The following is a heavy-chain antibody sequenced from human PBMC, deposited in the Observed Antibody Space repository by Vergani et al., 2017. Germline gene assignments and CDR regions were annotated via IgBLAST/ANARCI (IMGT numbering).Heavy chain of an antibody. Sequence: EVQLVESGGGLVKPGGSLRLSCAASGFTFSNACMSWVRQAPGKGLDWVGRIKSKPYGGTTEYAASVKGRFTISRDDSKRIAYLQMSSLKAEYTAVYYCTRDRLDDSYAYFDYWGQGTRVTVS. CDR2: IKSKPYGGTT. D-gene: IGHD3-16*01. V-gene: IGHV3-15*01. J-gene: IGHJ4*02. CDR1: GFTFSNAC. CDR3: TRDRLDDSYAYFDY.